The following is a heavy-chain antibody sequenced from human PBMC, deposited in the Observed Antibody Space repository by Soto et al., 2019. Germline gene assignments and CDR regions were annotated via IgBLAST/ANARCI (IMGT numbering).Heavy chain of an antibody. CDR1: GFTFSSYS. J-gene: IGHJ3*02. V-gene: IGHV3-21*01. Sequence: EVQLVESGGGLVKPGGSLRLSCAASGFTFSSYSMNWVRQAPGKGLEWVSSISSSSSYIYYADSVKGRFTISRDNAKNSLDLQMNSLRAEDTAVYYCARDWDSSGYRPFDICGQGTMVTVSS. D-gene: IGHD3-22*01. CDR2: ISSSSSYI. CDR3: ARDWDSSGYRPFDI.